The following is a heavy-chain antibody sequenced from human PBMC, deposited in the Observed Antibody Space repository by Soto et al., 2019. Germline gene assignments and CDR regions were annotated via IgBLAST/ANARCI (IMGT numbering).Heavy chain of an antibody. V-gene: IGHV3-30*03. CDR2: ISYDGSNK. CDR1: GFTFSSYG. Sequence: QVQLVESGGGVVQPGRSLRLSCAASGFTFSSYGMHWVCQAPGKGLEWVAVISYDGSNKYYADSVKGRFTISRDNSKNTLYLQMNSLRAEDTAVYYCATVDTAMVNYCGMDVWGQGTTVTVSS. D-gene: IGHD5-18*01. CDR3: ATVDTAMVNYCGMDV. J-gene: IGHJ6*02.